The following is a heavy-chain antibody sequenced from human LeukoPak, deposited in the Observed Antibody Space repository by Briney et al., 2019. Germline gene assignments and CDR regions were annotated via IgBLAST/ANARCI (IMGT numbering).Heavy chain of an antibody. Sequence: ASVKVSCKASGYTFTGYYMHWVRQAPGQGLEWMGWINPNSGGTNYAQKFQGRVTMTRDTSISTAYVELSRLRSDDTAVYYCARFRYDILTGYYENWFDPWGQGTLVTVSS. CDR3: ARFRYDILTGYYENWFDP. CDR2: INPNSGGT. V-gene: IGHV1-2*02. CDR1: GYTFTGYY. J-gene: IGHJ5*02. D-gene: IGHD3-9*01.